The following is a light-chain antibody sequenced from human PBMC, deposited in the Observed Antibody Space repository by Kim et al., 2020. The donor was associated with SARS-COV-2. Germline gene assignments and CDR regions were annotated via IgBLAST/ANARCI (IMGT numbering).Light chain of an antibody. CDR2: DVS. J-gene: IGLJ1*01. V-gene: IGLV2-14*03. Sequence: GQSITISCTGTSSDVGGYNYVSWYQQHPGKAPKLMIYDVSNRPSGVSNRFSGSKSGNTASLTISGLQAEEEADYYCSSYTSSSTLVFGTGTKVTVL. CDR3: SSYTSSSTLV. CDR1: SSDVGGYNY.